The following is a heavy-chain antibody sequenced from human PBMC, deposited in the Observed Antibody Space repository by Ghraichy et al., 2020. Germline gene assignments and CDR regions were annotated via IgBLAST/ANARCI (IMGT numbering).Heavy chain of an antibody. V-gene: IGHV5-51*01. CDR3: ASSLTYYYDSSVGPRVAFDI. CDR2: IYPGDSDT. J-gene: IGHJ3*02. Sequence: GESLNISCKGSGYSLTSYWIGWVRQMPGKGLEWMGIIYPGDSDTRYSPSFQGQVTISADKSISTAYLQWSSLKASDTAMYYCASSLTYYYDSSVGPRVAFDIWGQGTMVTVSS. CDR1: GYSLTSYW. D-gene: IGHD3-22*01.